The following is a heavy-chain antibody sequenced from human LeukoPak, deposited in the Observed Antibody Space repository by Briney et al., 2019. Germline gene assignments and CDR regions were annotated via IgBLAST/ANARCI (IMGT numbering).Heavy chain of an antibody. CDR1: GFTFSSYG. V-gene: IGHV3-30*18. CDR3: AKDRCSSTSCHYYGMDV. CDR2: ISYDGSNK. J-gene: IGHJ6*02. D-gene: IGHD2-2*01. Sequence: VRSLRLSCAASGFTFSSYGMHWVRQAPGKGLEWVAVISYDGSNKYYADSVKGRFTISRDNSKNTLYLQMNSLRAEDTAVYYCAKDRCSSTSCHYYGMDVWGQGTTVTVSS.